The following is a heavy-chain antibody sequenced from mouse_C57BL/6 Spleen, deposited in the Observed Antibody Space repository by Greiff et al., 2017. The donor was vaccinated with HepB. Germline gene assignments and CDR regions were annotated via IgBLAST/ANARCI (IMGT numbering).Heavy chain of an antibody. CDR2: IRNKANGYTT. CDR1: GFTFTDYY. CDR3: ARYDYREAMDY. Sequence: EVNLVESGGGLVQPGGSLSLSCAASGFTFTDYYMSWVRQPPGKALEWLGFIRNKANGYTTEYSASVKGRFTISRDNSQSILYLQMNALRAEDSATYYCARYDYREAMDYWGQGTSVTVSS. D-gene: IGHD2-12*01. J-gene: IGHJ4*01. V-gene: IGHV7-3*01.